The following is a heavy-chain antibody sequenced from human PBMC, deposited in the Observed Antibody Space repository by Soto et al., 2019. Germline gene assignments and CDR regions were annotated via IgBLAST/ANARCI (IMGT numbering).Heavy chain of an antibody. J-gene: IGHJ4*02. CDR3: AGEDSFAY. V-gene: IGHV3-48*03. CDR1: GFTFSDYE. CDR2: ISPSGTTI. Sequence: GGSLRLSCAASGFTFSDYEMNWVRQAPGKGLEWVSYISPSGTTIYYADSVKGRFTISRDNARNSLYLQMNNLRAEDTAVYYCAGEDSFAYWGQGTLVTVSS.